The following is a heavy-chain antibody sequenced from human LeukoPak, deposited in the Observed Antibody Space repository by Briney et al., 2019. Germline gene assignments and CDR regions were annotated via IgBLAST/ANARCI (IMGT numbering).Heavy chain of an antibody. CDR1: GFTFSSYW. J-gene: IGHJ4*02. CDR3: AKDISGRSYRYCDY. V-gene: IGHV3-23*01. Sequence: GGSLRLSCAASGFTFSSYWMNWVRQAPGKGLEWVSGISGSGGNTHYADSVKGRFTISRDNSKNTLHLQMNSLRAEDTAVYYCAKDISGRSYRYCDYWGQGTLVTVSS. D-gene: IGHD3-16*02. CDR2: ISGSGGNT.